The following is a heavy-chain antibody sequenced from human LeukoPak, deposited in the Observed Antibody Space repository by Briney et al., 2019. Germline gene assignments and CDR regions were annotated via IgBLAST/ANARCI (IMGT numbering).Heavy chain of an antibody. V-gene: IGHV3-33*01. CDR1: GFNFRTHA. Sequence: GGSLRLSCSASGFNFRTHAMHWVRQAPGKGLEWVAMIWRGGNYKYYADSVKGRFTISRDDSRSRLYLQMDSLRAEDTAVYYCARDRGYYGSGSYRPFDYWGQGTLVTVSS. CDR3: ARDRGYYGSGSYRPFDY. CDR2: IWRGGNYK. D-gene: IGHD3-10*01. J-gene: IGHJ4*02.